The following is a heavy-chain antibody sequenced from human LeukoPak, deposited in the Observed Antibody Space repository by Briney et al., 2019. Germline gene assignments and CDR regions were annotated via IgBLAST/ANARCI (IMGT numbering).Heavy chain of an antibody. Sequence: GGSLRLSCAASGFNFSSYAMSWVRQAPGKGLEWVSAISGSGGSTYYADSVKGRFTISRDNSKNTLYLQMNSLRAEDTAVYYCAPDLTATGTGSWFDPWGQGTLVTVSS. J-gene: IGHJ5*02. V-gene: IGHV3-23*01. CDR3: APDLTATGTGSWFDP. CDR1: GFNFSSYA. D-gene: IGHD6-13*01. CDR2: ISGSGGST.